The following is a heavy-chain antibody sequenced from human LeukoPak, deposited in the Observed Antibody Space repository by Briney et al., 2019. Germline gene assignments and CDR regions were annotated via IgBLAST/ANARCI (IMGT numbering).Heavy chain of an antibody. CDR1: GFTFSSYW. J-gene: IGHJ4*02. V-gene: IGHV3-74*01. Sequence: GGSLRLSCAASGFTFSSYWMHWVHQAPGKGLVWVSRINTDGSSTSYADSVKGRFTISRDNAKNTLYLQMNSLRAEDTAVYYCARGKIRFLEWLPLTPDYWGQGTLVTVSS. CDR2: INTDGSST. D-gene: IGHD3-3*01. CDR3: ARGKIRFLEWLPLTPDY.